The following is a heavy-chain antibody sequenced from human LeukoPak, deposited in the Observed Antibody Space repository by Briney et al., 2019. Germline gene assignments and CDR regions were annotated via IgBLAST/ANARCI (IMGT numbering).Heavy chain of an antibody. D-gene: IGHD2-2*01. Sequence: GASVKVSCKASGYTFTSYGISWVRQAPGQGLEWMGWISAYNGNTNYAQKLQGRVTMTTDTSTSTAYMELRSLRSDDTAVYYCARDFLRQVGIVVVPAASGSDYWGQGTLVTVSS. J-gene: IGHJ4*02. V-gene: IGHV1-18*01. CDR1: GYTFTSYG. CDR3: ARDFLRQVGIVVVPAASGSDY. CDR2: ISAYNGNT.